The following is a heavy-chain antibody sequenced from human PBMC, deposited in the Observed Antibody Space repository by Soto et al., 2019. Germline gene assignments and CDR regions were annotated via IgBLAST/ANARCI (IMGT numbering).Heavy chain of an antibody. CDR2: IIPIFGTA. CDR3: ARGLNLGLSPDQRTTVTTRGGYYYYGMDV. CDR1: GGTFSSYA. Sequence: QVQLVQSGAEVKKPGSSVKVSCKASGGTFSSYAISWVRQAPGQGLEWMGGIIPIFGTANYAQKFQGRVTITADESTSTAYMELSSLRSEDTAVYYCARGLNLGLSPDQRTTVTTRGGYYYYGMDVWGQGTTVTVSS. D-gene: IGHD4-17*01. J-gene: IGHJ6*02. V-gene: IGHV1-69*01.